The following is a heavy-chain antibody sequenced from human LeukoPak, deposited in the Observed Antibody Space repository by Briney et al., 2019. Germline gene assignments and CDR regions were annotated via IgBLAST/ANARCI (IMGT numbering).Heavy chain of an antibody. CDR1: GFIVSANY. CDR2: ISERGGST. D-gene: IGHD3-10*01. V-gene: IGHV3-23*01. Sequence: PGGSLTLSCAASGFIVSANYMSWVRQAPGKGLEWVSGISERGGSTNYADSVKGRFIISRDTSKNTVYLQMNSLRVEDTAVYFCAKRGIVIRAVIIIGFHKEAYYFDYWGQGILVTVSS. J-gene: IGHJ4*02. CDR3: AKRGIVIRAVIIIGFHKEAYYFDY.